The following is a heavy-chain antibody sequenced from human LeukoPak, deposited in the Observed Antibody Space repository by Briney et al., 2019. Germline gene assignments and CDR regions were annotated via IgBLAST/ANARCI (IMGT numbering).Heavy chain of an antibody. D-gene: IGHD3-22*01. V-gene: IGHV1-58*01. CDR3: AASPDYYDSSGYSDYFHY. CDR1: GFTFTSSA. J-gene: IGHJ4*02. Sequence: SVKVSCKASGFTFTSSAVQWVRQARGKRLEWIAWIFDDSSNTNYAHKVQERFTITRDMSTSTAYLQLNSLRSEDTGVYYCAASPDYYDSSGYSDYFHYCGEGKLVSVSS. CDR2: IFDDSSNT.